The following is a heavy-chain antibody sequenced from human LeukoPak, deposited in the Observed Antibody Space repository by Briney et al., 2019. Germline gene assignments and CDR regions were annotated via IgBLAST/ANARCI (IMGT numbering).Heavy chain of an antibody. CDR2: IIPIFGTA. CDR1: GYTFTSYG. V-gene: IGHV1-69*05. J-gene: IGHJ5*02. Sequence: SVKVSCKASGYTFTSYGISWVRQAPGQGLEWMGGIIPIFGTANYAQKFQGRVTITTDESTSTAYMELSSLRSEDTAVYYCARVEWGVYCSSTSCYRGWFDPWGQGTLVTVSS. CDR3: ARVEWGVYCSSTSCYRGWFDP. D-gene: IGHD2-2*01.